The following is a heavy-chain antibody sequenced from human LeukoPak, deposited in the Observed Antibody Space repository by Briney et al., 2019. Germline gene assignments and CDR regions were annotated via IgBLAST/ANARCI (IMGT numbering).Heavy chain of an antibody. J-gene: IGHJ4*02. CDR3: AGPGAGDLDY. CDR1: GGPFTTYY. CDR2: INHSGST. D-gene: IGHD3-10*01. Sequence: SETLSLTCVVYGGPFTTYYWSWIRQPPGKGLEWIGEINHSGSTNYSPSLKSRVTLSVDTSKNQFSLKLNSVTAADTAVYYCAGPGAGDLDYWGQGTLATVSS. V-gene: IGHV4-34*01.